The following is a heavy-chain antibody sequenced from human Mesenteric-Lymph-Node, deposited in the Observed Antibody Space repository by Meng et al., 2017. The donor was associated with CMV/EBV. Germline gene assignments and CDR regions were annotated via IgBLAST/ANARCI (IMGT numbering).Heavy chain of an antibody. CDR1: GYTFTSYG. CDR3: ARGYCSSNTNCYFREPKNSYYYGMDV. D-gene: IGHD2-2*01. J-gene: IGHJ6*02. V-gene: IGHV1-18*01. Sequence: ASVKVSCKASGYTFTSYGISWVRQAPGQGLEWMGWISAYNGNTNYAQKLQGRVTMTTDTSTSTAYMELRSLRSDDTAVYYCARGYCSSNTNCYFREPKNSYYYGMDVWGQGTTVTVSS. CDR2: ISAYNGNT.